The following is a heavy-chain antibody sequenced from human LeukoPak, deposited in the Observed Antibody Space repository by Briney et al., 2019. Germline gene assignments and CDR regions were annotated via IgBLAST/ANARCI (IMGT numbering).Heavy chain of an antibody. CDR1: GFTFSSHA. CDR3: AKVWPYSSGYYYFEY. J-gene: IGHJ4*02. CDR2: ISAGRGDT. Sequence: GGSLRLSCAASGFTFSSHAMGWVRQAPGKGLEWVSAISAGRGDTYYAASAKGRFTISRDNSKNTLYLQMNSLRADDTAVYYCAKVWPYSSGYYYFEYWGQGTLVTVSS. V-gene: IGHV3-23*01. D-gene: IGHD6-19*01.